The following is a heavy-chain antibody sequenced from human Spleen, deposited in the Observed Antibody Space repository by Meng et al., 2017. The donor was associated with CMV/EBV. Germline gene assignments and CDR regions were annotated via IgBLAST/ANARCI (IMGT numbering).Heavy chain of an antibody. Sequence: GGSLRLSCAASGFTFDDYSMHWVRQVPGKGLEWVSRISWNSGSIGYATSVKGRFIISRDNAKNSLYLQMNSLRAEDTALYYCAKDHGYCSSTSCHGYYGMDVWGQGTTVTVSS. CDR3: AKDHGYCSSTSCHGYYGMDV. D-gene: IGHD2-2*03. J-gene: IGHJ6*02. V-gene: IGHV3-9*01. CDR1: GFTFDDYS. CDR2: ISWNSGSI.